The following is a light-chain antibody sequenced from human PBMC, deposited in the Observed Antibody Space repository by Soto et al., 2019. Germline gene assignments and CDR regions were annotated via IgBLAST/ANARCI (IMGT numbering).Light chain of an antibody. J-gene: IGKJ5*01. V-gene: IGKV2-28*01. Sequence: DIVMTQSPLSLPVVPGEPASISCRSTQSLLHSNGYNYLDWYLQRPGQSPQLLIYLGSNRASGVPDRFSGSGSGTDFTLKISRVEAEDVAVYYCMQALQTPITFCQGTRLEIK. CDR2: LGS. CDR1: QSLLHSNGYNY. CDR3: MQALQTPIT.